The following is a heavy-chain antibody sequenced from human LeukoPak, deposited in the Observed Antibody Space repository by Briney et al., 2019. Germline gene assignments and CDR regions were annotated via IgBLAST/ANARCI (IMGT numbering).Heavy chain of an antibody. J-gene: IGHJ6*03. CDR2: IYYSGST. CDR1: GGSISSYY. Sequence: PSETLSLTCTVSGGSISSYYWSWIRQPPGKGLEWIGYIYYSGSTNYNPSLKSRVTISVDTSKNQFSLKLSSVTAADTAVYYCARAGYSSSWYEKDYYYYMDVWGKGTTVTVSS. V-gene: IGHV4-59*01. CDR3: ARAGYSSSWYEKDYYYYMDV. D-gene: IGHD6-13*01.